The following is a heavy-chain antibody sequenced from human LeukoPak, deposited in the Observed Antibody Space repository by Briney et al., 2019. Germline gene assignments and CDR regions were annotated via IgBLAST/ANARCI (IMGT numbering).Heavy chain of an antibody. D-gene: IGHD3-9*01. V-gene: IGHV3-23*01. J-gene: IGHJ4*02. CDR3: ARDRELDNILTGYYDY. CDR1: GFTFNNYA. CDR2: LGISGGST. Sequence: AGGSLRLSCAASGFTFNNYAMSWVRQAPGKGLEWVSALGISGGSTYYADSVKGRFIISRDNSKNTLYLQMSSLRAEDTALYYCARDRELDNILTGYYDYWGQGTLVTVSS.